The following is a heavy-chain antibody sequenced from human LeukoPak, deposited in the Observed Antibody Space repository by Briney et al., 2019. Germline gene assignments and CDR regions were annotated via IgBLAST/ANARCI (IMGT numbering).Heavy chain of an antibody. Sequence: AGGSLRLSCAASGFTFSSYAMHWVRQAPGKGLEWVAVISYDGSNKYYADSVKGRFTISRDNSENTLYLLMNSLRGEDTAIYYCALLGSKLLWRIDYWGQGTLVTVSS. J-gene: IGHJ4*02. D-gene: IGHD3-10*01. CDR2: ISYDGSNK. V-gene: IGHV3-30*04. CDR3: ALLGSKLLWRIDY. CDR1: GFTFSSYA.